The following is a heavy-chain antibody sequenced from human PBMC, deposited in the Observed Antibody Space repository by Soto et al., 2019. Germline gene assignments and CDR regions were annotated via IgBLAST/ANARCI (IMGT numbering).Heavy chain of an antibody. J-gene: IGHJ4*02. CDR2: IYYSGST. Sequence: PSETLSLTCTVSGGSISSGGYYWSWIRQHPGKGLEWIGYIYYSGSTYCNPSLKSRVTISIDTSKNQFSLKLSSVTAADTAVYYCASRKSSPYFDYWGQGTLVTVSS. CDR3: ASRKSSPYFDY. V-gene: IGHV4-30-4*08. D-gene: IGHD3-10*01. CDR1: GGSISSGGYY.